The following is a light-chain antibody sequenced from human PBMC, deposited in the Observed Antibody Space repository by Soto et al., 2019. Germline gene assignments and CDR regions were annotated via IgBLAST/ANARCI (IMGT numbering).Light chain of an antibody. CDR2: DAS. CDR1: QSVSSY. Sequence: EIVLTQSPATVSLSPGERATLSCRASQSVSSYLAWYQQKPGQPPRLLIYDASDRATGIPARFSGSGSGTDFTLTISSLEPEDSAVYYCQQRSSWPYTFGQGTKLEIK. J-gene: IGKJ2*01. V-gene: IGKV3-11*01. CDR3: QQRSSWPYT.